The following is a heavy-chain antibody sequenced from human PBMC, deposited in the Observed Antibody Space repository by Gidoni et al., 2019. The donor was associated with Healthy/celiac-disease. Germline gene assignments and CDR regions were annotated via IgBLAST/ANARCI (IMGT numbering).Heavy chain of an antibody. D-gene: IGHD2-15*01. CDR1: GFTFSSYS. CDR3: ARRWPAGAFDI. V-gene: IGHV3-21*01. CDR2: ISSSISYI. J-gene: IGHJ3*02. Sequence: EVQLVESGGGLVKPGGSLRLSCAASGFTFSSYSMNWVRQAPGKGLEWVSSISSSISYIYYADSVKGRFTISRDNAKNSLYLQMNSLRAEDTAVYYCARRWPAGAFDIWGQGTMVTVSS.